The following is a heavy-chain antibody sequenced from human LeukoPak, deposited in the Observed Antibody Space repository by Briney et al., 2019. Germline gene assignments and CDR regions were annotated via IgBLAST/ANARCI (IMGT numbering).Heavy chain of an antibody. CDR1: GDSVSSNSAA. CDR3: ARADYYYDSSGYYYYYMGV. J-gene: IGHJ6*03. D-gene: IGHD3-22*01. Sequence: SQTLSLTCAISGDSVSSNSAAWNWIRQSPSRGLEWLGRTYYRSKWYNDYAVSVKSRITINPDTSKNQFSLQLNSVTPEDTAVYYCARADYYYDSSGYYYYYMGVWGKGTTVTVSS. V-gene: IGHV6-1*01. CDR2: TYYRSKWYN.